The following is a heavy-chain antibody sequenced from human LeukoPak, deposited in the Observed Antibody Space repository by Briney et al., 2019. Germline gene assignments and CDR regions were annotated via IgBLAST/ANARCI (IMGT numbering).Heavy chain of an antibody. CDR2: IYYSGST. CDR1: GDSISSNYW. D-gene: IGHD3-10*01. CDR3: ARKGSGSYAFDI. Sequence: KPSDTLSLTCVVSGDSISSNYWRRWIRQPPEKGLEWIGYIYYSGSTHQNPSLQSRLTMSVDTSKNQFSLKLSSVTAVDTAVYYCARKGSGSYAFDIWGQGTMVTVSS. J-gene: IGHJ3*02. V-gene: IGHV4-28*01.